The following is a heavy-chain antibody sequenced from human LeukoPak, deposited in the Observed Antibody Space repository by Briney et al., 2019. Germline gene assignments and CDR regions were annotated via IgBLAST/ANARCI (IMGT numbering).Heavy chain of an antibody. CDR1: GGSISSYY. D-gene: IGHD1/OR15-1a*01. Sequence: SETLSLTCTVSGGSISSYYWSWIRQPPGKGLEWIGYIYYSGSTNYNPSLKSRVTISVDTSKNQFSLKLSSVTAADTAVYYCARDLETGTFGYWGQGTLVTVSS. V-gene: IGHV4-59*01. J-gene: IGHJ4*02. CDR2: IYYSGST. CDR3: ARDLETGTFGY.